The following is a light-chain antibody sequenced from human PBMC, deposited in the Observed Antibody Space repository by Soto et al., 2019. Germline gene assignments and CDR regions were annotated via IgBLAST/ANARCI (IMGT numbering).Light chain of an antibody. V-gene: IGKV3D-20*01. CDR3: QQYDNSAPLS. CDR1: QSVRSSS. J-gene: IGKJ4*01. Sequence: EIVLTQSPATLSLSPGDRATLSCGASQSVRSSSVAWYQQKAGLAPRLLIYDGSSRASGIPDRFSGSGSGTDFTLTIGRLEPEDFAGYYCQQYDNSAPLSFGGGTKVEMK. CDR2: DGS.